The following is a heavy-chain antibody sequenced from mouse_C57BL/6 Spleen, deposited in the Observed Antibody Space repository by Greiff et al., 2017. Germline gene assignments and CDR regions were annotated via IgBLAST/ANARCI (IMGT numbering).Heavy chain of an antibody. CDR3: ARREYGNNEYYAMDY. Sequence: VQLQQPGAELVRPGSSVKLSCKASGYTFTSYWMHWVKQRPIQGLEWIGNIYPSDSETHYNQKFKDKATLTVDKSASTAYMQLSSLTSDDYAVXYCARREYGNNEYYAMDYWGQGTSVTVSS. D-gene: IGHD2-1*01. J-gene: IGHJ4*01. CDR2: IYPSDSET. CDR1: GYTFTSYW. V-gene: IGHV1-52*01.